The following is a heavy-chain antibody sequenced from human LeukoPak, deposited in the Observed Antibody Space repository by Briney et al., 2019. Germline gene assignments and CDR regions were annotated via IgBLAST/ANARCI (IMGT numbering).Heavy chain of an antibody. V-gene: IGHV1-18*01. CDR3: ALQSTTGTVGAFDI. Sequence: ASVKVSCKASGYTFTSYGISWVRQAPGQGLEWMGWISAYNGNTNYAQKLQGRVTMTTDTSTSTAYMELRSLRSDDTAVYYCALQSTTGTVGAFDIWGQGTMVTVSS. J-gene: IGHJ3*02. CDR2: ISAYNGNT. D-gene: IGHD1-1*01. CDR1: GYTFTSYG.